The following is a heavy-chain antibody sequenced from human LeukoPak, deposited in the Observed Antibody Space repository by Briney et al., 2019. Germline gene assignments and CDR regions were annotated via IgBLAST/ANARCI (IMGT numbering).Heavy chain of an antibody. CDR1: GFTFSSYA. D-gene: IGHD3-10*01. Sequence: GGSLRLSCAASGFTFSSYAMSWVRQAPGKGLEWVSAISGSAGSTYYADSVKGRFTISRDNSKNTLYLQMNSLRAEDTAVYYCAKDRRPYYGSGSYPYYFDYWGQGTLVTVSS. CDR2: ISGSAGST. J-gene: IGHJ4*02. CDR3: AKDRRPYYGSGSYPYYFDY. V-gene: IGHV3-23*01.